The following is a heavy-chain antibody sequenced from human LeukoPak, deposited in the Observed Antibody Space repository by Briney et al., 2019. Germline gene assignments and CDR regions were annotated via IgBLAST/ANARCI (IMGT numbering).Heavy chain of an antibody. V-gene: IGHV3-33*01. D-gene: IGHD3-22*01. Sequence: GRSLRLSCAASGFTFSSYGMHWVRQAPGKGLEWVAVVWYDGSNKYYADSVKGRFAISRDNSKNTLYLQMNSLRAEDTAVYYCARDDSSGLEFDYWGQGTLVTVSS. CDR2: VWYDGSNK. CDR1: GFTFSSYG. CDR3: ARDDSSGLEFDY. J-gene: IGHJ4*02.